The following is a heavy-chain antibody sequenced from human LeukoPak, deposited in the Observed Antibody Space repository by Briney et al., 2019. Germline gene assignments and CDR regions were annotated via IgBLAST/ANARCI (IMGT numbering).Heavy chain of an antibody. CDR1: GFTFSSYA. J-gene: IGHJ5*02. V-gene: IGHV3-23*01. D-gene: IGHD6-6*01. CDR2: ISVSGGST. CDR3: ARGFGSSSSPSWFDP. Sequence: GGSLRLSCATSGFTFSSYAMTWVRQAPGKGLQWVSTISVSGGSTYCADSVKGRFTISRDNSKNTLYLQMNSLRAEDTAVYYCARGFGSSSSPSWFDPWGQGTLVTVSS.